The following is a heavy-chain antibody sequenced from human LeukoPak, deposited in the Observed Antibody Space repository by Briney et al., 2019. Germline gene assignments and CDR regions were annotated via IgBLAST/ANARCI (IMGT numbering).Heavy chain of an antibody. CDR3: AILGALYGGNSAKLIEDAFDI. Sequence: GGSLRLSCAASGFTFSSYAMSWVRQAPGKGLEWVSTINGGGVNTHYADSVGGRFTISRDNSKNTLFLQMNSLRSEDTAVYYCAILGALYGGNSAKLIEDAFDIWGQGTMVTVSS. D-gene: IGHD4-23*01. CDR2: INGGGVNT. CDR1: GFTFSSYA. J-gene: IGHJ3*02. V-gene: IGHV3-23*01.